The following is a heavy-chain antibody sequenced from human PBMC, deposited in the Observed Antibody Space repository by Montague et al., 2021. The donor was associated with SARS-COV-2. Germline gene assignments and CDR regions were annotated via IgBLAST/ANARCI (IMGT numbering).Heavy chain of an antibody. CDR1: GGSFSGYY. CDR3: ARARVVVPTTRNWFDP. D-gene: IGHD2-2*01. Sequence: SETLSLTCAVYGGSFSGYYWSWIRQPPGKGLEWIGEINHSGSTNXTPSLKSRVAISVDTSKNQLSLKLSSVTAADTAMYYCARARVVVPTTRNWFDPWGQGTLVTVSS. CDR2: INHSGST. V-gene: IGHV4-34*01. J-gene: IGHJ5*02.